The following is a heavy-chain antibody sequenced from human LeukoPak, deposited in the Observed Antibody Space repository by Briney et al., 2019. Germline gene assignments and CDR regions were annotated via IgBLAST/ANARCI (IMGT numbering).Heavy chain of an antibody. J-gene: IGHJ6*04. CDR1: GFTFSSYA. V-gene: IGHV3-30*01. CDR2: ISYDGSNK. CDR3: ARGAWKGYCSGGSCYALLNLDV. D-gene: IGHD2-15*01. Sequence: TGRSLRLSCAASGFTFSSYAMHWVRQAPGKGLEWVAVISYDGSNKYYADSVKGRFTISRDNSKNTLYVQTNSLRGEDTAVYYCARGAWKGYCSGGSCYALLNLDVWGKGTTVTVSS.